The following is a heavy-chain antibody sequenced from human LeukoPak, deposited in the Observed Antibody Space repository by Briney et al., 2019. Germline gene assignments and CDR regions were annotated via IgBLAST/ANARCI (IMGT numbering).Heavy chain of an antibody. CDR3: ARGVGQWLVTYYYYYMDV. CDR2: INHSGST. Sequence: SETLSLTCAVYGGSFSGYYWSWIRQPPGKGLEWIGEINHSGSTNYNPSLKSRVTISVDTSKNQFSLKLSSVTAADTAVYYCARGVGQWLVTYYYYYMDVWGKGTTVTVSS. D-gene: IGHD6-19*01. J-gene: IGHJ6*03. CDR1: GGSFSGYY. V-gene: IGHV4-34*01.